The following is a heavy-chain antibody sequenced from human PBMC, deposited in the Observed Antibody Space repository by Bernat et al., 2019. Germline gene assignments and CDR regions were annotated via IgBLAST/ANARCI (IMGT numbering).Heavy chain of an antibody. Sequence: QVQLVESGGGVVQPGRSLRLSCAASGFTFSSYGMHWVRQAPGKGLEWVAVISYDGSNKYYADSVKGRFTISRDNSKNTLYLQMNSLRAEDTAVYYFAKELREGGTSRYFDYWGQGTLVTVSS. CDR3: AKELREGGTSRYFDY. D-gene: IGHD4-23*01. CDR1: GFTFSSYG. J-gene: IGHJ4*02. CDR2: ISYDGSNK. V-gene: IGHV3-30*18.